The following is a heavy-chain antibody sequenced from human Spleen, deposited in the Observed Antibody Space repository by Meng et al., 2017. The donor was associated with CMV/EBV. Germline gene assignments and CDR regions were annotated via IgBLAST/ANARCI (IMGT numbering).Heavy chain of an antibody. Sequence: ASVKVSCKASGYTFTDYYIHWVRQAPGQGLEWMGWINPNSGATDYAQKFQGRVTMTRDTSITTAYMELTRLRYDDTAVYYCARDVKVPAITPDPLDVWGQGTTVTVSS. CDR2: INPNSGAT. CDR1: GYTFTDYY. CDR3: ARDVKVPAITPDPLDV. D-gene: IGHD1-14*01. J-gene: IGHJ6*02. V-gene: IGHV1-2*02.